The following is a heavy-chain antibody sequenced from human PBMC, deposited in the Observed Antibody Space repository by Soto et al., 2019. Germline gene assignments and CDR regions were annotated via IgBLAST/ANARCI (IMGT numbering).Heavy chain of an antibody. CDR2: INPNSGGT. CDR3: VTGHYDSSGRDY. J-gene: IGHJ4*02. Sequence: ASVKVSCKASGYTFTDKYMHWVRQAPGQGLEWMGWINPNSGGTKYAQEFQGRVTMTRDTSISTAYMELSRLISDDTAVLYCVTGHYDSSGRDYWGQGTLVTVSS. V-gene: IGHV1-2*02. D-gene: IGHD3-22*01. CDR1: GYTFTDKY.